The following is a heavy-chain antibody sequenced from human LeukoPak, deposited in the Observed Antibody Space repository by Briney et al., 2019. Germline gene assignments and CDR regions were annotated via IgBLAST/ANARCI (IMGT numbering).Heavy chain of an antibody. CDR1: GFTFTSSA. D-gene: IGHD3-10*01. V-gene: IGHV1-58*02. J-gene: IGHJ4*02. CDR3: AAEITMVRGVIVDY. CDR2: IVVGSGNS. Sequence: SVKVSCMASGFTFTSSAMQWVRQAGGQRLEGIGWIVVGSGNSNYAQKLQERVTITSDMSTSTAYMELSSLRSEDAAVYYCAAEITMVRGVIVDYWGQGTLVTVSS.